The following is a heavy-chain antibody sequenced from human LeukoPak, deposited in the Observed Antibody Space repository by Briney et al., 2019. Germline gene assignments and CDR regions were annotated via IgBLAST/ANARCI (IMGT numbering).Heavy chain of an antibody. V-gene: IGHV3-49*04. D-gene: IGHD3-10*01. Sequence: PGGSLRLSCTASGFTFGDYGMSWVRQAPGKGLEWVGFIRSKAYGGTTECAASVKGRFTISRDDSKSIAYLQVNSLKTEDTAVYYCTGSFGELSFFAHWGQGTLVTVSS. CDR1: GFTFGDYG. J-gene: IGHJ4*02. CDR2: IRSKAYGGTT. CDR3: TGSFGELSFFAH.